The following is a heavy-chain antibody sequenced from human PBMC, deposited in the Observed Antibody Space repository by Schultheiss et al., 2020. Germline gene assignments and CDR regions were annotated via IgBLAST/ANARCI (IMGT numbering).Heavy chain of an antibody. V-gene: IGHV4-34*01. CDR2: INHSGST. CDR1: GLTFKNYG. Sequence: GSLRLSCAASGLTFKNYGMHWVRQAPGKGLEWIGEINHSGSTNYNPSLKSRVTISVDTSKNQFSLKLSSVTAADTAVYYCARGKNRRYSYGNTFDYWGQGTLVTVSS. CDR3: ARGKNRRYSYGNTFDY. J-gene: IGHJ4*02. D-gene: IGHD5-18*01.